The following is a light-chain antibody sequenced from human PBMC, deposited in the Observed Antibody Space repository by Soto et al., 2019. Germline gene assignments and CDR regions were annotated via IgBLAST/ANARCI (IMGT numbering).Light chain of an antibody. Sequence: EIVLTQSPATLSSFPGDRVTLSCRASQAVNTRLAWYQHKPGQAPSLLIYLASNRAAGVPARFSGSGSGTDFTLPISDVEPEDFAVYYCHQRQSWPRIFGQGTTLDI. J-gene: IGKJ3*01. V-gene: IGKV3-11*01. CDR2: LAS. CDR3: HQRQSWPRI. CDR1: QAVNTR.